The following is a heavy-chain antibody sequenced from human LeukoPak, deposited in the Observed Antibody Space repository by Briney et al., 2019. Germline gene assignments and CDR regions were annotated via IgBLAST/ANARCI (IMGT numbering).Heavy chain of an antibody. J-gene: IGHJ3*02. CDR3: ARLSVTTSYDAFDI. V-gene: IGHV3-15*01. CDR2: IKSKTDGGTT. Sequence: GGSLRLSCAASGFTFSNAWMSWVRQAPGKGLEWVGRIKSKTDGGTTDYAAPVKGRFTISRDDSKNTLYLQMNSLRAENAAVYYCARLSVTTSYDAFDIWGQGTMVTVSS. D-gene: IGHD4-17*01. CDR1: GFTFSNAW.